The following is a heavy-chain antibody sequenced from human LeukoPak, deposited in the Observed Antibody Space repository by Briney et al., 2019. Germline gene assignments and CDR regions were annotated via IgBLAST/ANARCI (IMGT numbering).Heavy chain of an antibody. CDR1: GYSFNIYE. CDR3: SRGPRFDP. J-gene: IGHJ5*02. CDR2: VNPNSGDT. V-gene: IGHV1-8*01. Sequence: ASVKVSCKTSGYSFNIYEINWERQATGQGLGWMGWVNPNSGDTDYAQKFQGRLTMTRNTSISTAYMELSGLRLEDTAVYYCSRGPRFDPWGQGTQVTVSS.